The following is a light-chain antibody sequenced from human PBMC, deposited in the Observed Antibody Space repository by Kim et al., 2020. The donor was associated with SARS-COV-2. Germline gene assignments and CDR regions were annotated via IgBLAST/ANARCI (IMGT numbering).Light chain of an antibody. CDR2: GAS. CDR3: QQYGSSPPIT. CDR1: QSVSSSY. Sequence: EVVLTQSPGTLSLSPGERATLSCRASQSVSSSYLAWYQQKPGQAPRLLIHGASSRATGIPDRFSGSGSGTDFTLIISRLEPEDFAVYYCQQYGSSPPITFGQGTRLEIK. J-gene: IGKJ5*01. V-gene: IGKV3-20*01.